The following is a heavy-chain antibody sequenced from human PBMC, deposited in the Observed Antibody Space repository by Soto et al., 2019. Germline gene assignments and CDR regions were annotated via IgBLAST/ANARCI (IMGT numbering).Heavy chain of an antibody. Sequence: QVQLVESGGGVVQPGKSLRLSCGASGFTFSSYGMHWVRQAPGKGLEWVAVSSYDGSKEYYVDSVKGRFTISRDNSKNTVYLQMNSLRPEDTSVYYCATTHHTGQSWELPDSWGQGTLGTVSS. CDR3: ATTHHTGQSWELPDS. CDR2: SSYDGSKE. CDR1: GFTFSSYG. V-gene: IGHV3-30*03. D-gene: IGHD1-26*01. J-gene: IGHJ4*02.